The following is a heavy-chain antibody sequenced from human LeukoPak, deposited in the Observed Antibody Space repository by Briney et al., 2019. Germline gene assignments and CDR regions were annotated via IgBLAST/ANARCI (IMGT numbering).Heavy chain of an antibody. Sequence: GGSLRLSCADSGFTFSSYSMNWVRQAPGKGLEWVSSISSGSSYIYYADSVKGRFTISRDNAKNSLYLQMNSLRAEDTAVYYCARDSDVTAGYRLDYWGQGTLVTVSS. CDR3: ARDSDVTAGYRLDY. D-gene: IGHD6-19*01. V-gene: IGHV3-21*01. CDR2: ISSGSSYI. CDR1: GFTFSSYS. J-gene: IGHJ4*02.